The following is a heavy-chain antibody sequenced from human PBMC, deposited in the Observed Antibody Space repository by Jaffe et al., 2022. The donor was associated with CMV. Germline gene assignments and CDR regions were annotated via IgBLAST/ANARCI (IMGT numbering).Heavy chain of an antibody. Sequence: QLQLQESGPGLVKPSETLSLTCTVSGGSISSSSYYWGWIRQPPGKGLEWIGSIYYSGSTYYNPSLKSRVTISVDTSKNQFSLKLSSVTAADTAVYYCARLILADTFGGVIVMWWFDPWGQGTLVTVSS. D-gene: IGHD3-16*02. V-gene: IGHV4-39*01. CDR2: IYYSGST. J-gene: IGHJ5*02. CDR3: ARLILADTFGGVIVMWWFDP. CDR1: GGSISSSSYY.